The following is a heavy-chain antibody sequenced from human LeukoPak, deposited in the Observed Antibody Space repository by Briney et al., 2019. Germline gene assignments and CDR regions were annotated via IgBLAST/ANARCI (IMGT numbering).Heavy chain of an antibody. Sequence: SETLSLTCTVSGGSISSGDYYWSWIRQPPGKGLEWIAYMYYSGSTYYNPSLKSRVTMSADTSKNQLSLKLSSVTAADTAVYYCASFKWSYGFDYWGQGTLVTVSS. D-gene: IGHD5-18*01. V-gene: IGHV4-30-4*01. CDR2: MYYSGST. CDR1: GGSISSGDYY. CDR3: ASFKWSYGFDY. J-gene: IGHJ4*02.